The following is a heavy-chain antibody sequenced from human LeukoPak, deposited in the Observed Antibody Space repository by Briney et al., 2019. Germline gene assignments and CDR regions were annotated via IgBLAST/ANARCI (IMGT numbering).Heavy chain of an antibody. Sequence: ASVKVSCKASGYTFTSNGISWVRQAPGQGLEWMGWINPNSGGTNYAQKFQGRVTMTRDTSISTAYMELSRLRSDDTAVYYCARDKRGYSSSWDMDVWGKGTTVTVSS. D-gene: IGHD6-13*01. CDR2: INPNSGGT. CDR1: GYTFTSNG. J-gene: IGHJ6*03. CDR3: ARDKRGYSSSWDMDV. V-gene: IGHV1-2*02.